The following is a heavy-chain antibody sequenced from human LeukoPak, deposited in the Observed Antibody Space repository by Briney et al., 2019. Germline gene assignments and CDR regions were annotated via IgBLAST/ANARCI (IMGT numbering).Heavy chain of an antibody. CDR2: INPNSGGT. CDR3: ARGAPQRHDYGAWDWFDP. V-gene: IGHV1-2*02. D-gene: IGHD4-17*01. CDR1: GYTFTGYY. J-gene: IGHJ5*02. Sequence: ASVKVSCKASGYTFTGYYMHWVRQAPGQGLEWMGWINPNSGGTNYAQKFQGRVTMTRDTSISTAYMELSRLRSEDTAVYYCARGAPQRHDYGAWDWFDPWGQGTLVTVSS.